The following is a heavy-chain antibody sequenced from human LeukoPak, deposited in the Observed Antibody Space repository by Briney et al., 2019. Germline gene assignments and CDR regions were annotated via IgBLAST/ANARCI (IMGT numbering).Heavy chain of an antibody. D-gene: IGHD1-1*01. CDR1: GFTFSSYE. CDR3: ARDGARYNWNDGPYFDY. CDR2: ISSSGNNI. V-gene: IGHV3-48*03. J-gene: IGHJ4*02. Sequence: GGSLRLSCAASGFTFSSYEMNWVRQAPGKGLEWVSYISSSGNNIYYADSVKGRFTISRDNAKNSLYLQMNSLRAEDTAVYYCARDGARYNWNDGPYFDYWGQGTLVTVSS.